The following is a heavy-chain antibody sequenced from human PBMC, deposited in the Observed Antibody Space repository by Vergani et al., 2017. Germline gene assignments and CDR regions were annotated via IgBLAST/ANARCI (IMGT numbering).Heavy chain of an antibody. Sequence: QVQLQESGPGLVKASQTLSLTCSVSGAYVRSGCYYWGGVRQRPGMGLDLIGYIYYSGTTYYNPSLESRLTISLDTSEHHLSLKVNSVTAADTAVYYCARQKDYYMDVWGKGATVTVS. CDR1: GAYVRSGCYY. J-gene: IGHJ6*03. V-gene: IGHV4-31*03. CDR3: ARQKDYYMDV. CDR2: IYYSGTT.